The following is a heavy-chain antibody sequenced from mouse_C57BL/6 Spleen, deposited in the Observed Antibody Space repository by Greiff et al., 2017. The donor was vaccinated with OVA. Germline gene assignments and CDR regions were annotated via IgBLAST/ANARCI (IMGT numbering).Heavy chain of an antibody. CDR2: INPNNGGT. Sequence: EVQLQQSGPELVKPGASVKISCKASGYTFTDYYMNWVKQSHGKSLEWIGDINPNNGGTSYNQKFKGKATLTVDKSSSTAYMELRSLTSEDSAVYYCAPIYYEYPYWYFDVWGTGTTVTVSS. D-gene: IGHD2-4*01. J-gene: IGHJ1*03. CDR3: APIYYEYPYWYFDV. V-gene: IGHV1-26*01. CDR1: GYTFTDYY.